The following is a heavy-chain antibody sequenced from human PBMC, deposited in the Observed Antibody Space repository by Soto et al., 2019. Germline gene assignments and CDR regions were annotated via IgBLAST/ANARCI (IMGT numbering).Heavy chain of an antibody. J-gene: IGHJ4*02. V-gene: IGHV2-5*02. CDR2: IYWDDDH. CDR1: GFSLSSNGVG. Sequence: QITLRESGPALVRPTQTLTLTCTFSGFSLSSNGVGVGWIRQPPGEALEWLALIYWDDDHRYSPSLRTRLTITKXXSKNQVVLTMTKLDPVDTATYYCAREMYYSTYFDSWGQGTLVTVSS. D-gene: IGHD3-10*01. CDR3: AREMYYSTYFDS.